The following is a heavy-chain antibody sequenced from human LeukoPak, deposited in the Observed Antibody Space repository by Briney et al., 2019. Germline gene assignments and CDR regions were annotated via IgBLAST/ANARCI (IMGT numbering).Heavy chain of an antibody. CDR2: ISYDGSNK. D-gene: IGHD6-25*01. Sequence: GRSLRLSCAASGFTFSSYAMHWVRQAPGKGLEWVAVISYDGSNKYYADSVKGRFTISRDNSKNTLYLQMNSLRAEDTAVYYCVNDGSGSPWYFDYWGQGTLVTVSS. CDR1: GFTFSSYA. V-gene: IGHV3-30-3*02. CDR3: VNDGSGSPWYFDY. J-gene: IGHJ4*02.